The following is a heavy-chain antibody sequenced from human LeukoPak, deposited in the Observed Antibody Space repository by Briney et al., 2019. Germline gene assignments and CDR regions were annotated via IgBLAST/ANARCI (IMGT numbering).Heavy chain of an antibody. J-gene: IGHJ6*02. CDR2: ISDSTSSK. CDR3: ARDLGGLRGMDV. Sequence: GGSLRLSCAASRFTFSSYGMNWVRQAPGKGLEWVSYISDSTSSKYYADSVKGRFTISRDNAKNSLYLQMNSLRDEDTAVYYCARDLGGLRGMDVWGQGTTVTVS. CDR1: RFTFSSYG. V-gene: IGHV3-48*02. D-gene: IGHD5/OR15-5a*01.